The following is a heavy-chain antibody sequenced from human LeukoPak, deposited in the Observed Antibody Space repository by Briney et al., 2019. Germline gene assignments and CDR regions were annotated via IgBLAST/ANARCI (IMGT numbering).Heavy chain of an antibody. CDR3: ARGMAVAVD. CDR2: IYYSGST. J-gene: IGHJ4*02. D-gene: IGHD6-19*01. CDR1: GGSISSYY. V-gene: IGHV4-59*01. Sequence: SETLSLTCTVSGGSISSYYWSWIRQPPGKGLEWIGYIYYSGSTNYNPSLKSRVTISVDTSKNQFSLKLSSVTAADTAVYYCARGMAVAVDWGQGTLVTVSS.